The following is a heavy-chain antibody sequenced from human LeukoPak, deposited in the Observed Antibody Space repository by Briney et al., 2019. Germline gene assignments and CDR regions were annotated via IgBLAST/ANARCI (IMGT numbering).Heavy chain of an antibody. D-gene: IGHD6-13*01. J-gene: IGHJ3*02. CDR1: GFTFSSYA. Sequence: PGGSLRLSCAASGFTFSSYAMSLVRQAPGKGLEWVSAISGSGGSTYYADSVKGRFTISRDNSKNTLYLQMNSLRAEDTAVYYCAKDGYGYSSSWPYDAFDIWGQGTMVTVSS. V-gene: IGHV3-23*01. CDR3: AKDGYGYSSSWPYDAFDI. CDR2: ISGSGGST.